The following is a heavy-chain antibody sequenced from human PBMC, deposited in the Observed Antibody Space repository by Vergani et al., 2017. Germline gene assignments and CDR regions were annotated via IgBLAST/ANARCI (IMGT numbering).Heavy chain of an antibody. V-gene: IGHV3-23*01. CDR1: GFTFSSYA. CDR3: AAWDIVVVPAAQQT. J-gene: IGHJ5*02. Sequence: EVQLLESGGGLVQPGGSLRLSCAASGFTFSSYAMSWVRQAPGKGLEWVSAISGSGGSTYYADSVKGRFTISRDYSKNTLYLQMNSLRAEDTAVYYCAAWDIVVVPAAQQTWGQGTLVIVSS. D-gene: IGHD2-2*01. CDR2: ISGSGGST.